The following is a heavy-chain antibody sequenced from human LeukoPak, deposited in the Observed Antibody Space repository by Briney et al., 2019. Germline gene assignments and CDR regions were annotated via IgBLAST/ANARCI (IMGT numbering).Heavy chain of an antibody. Sequence: GASVKVSCKASGYTFTSYAMHWVRQAPGQRLEWMGWINAGNGNTKYSQEFQGRVTITRDTSASTAYMELSSLRSEDTAVYYCARTRGSSGWWGYFDYWGQGTLVTVSS. CDR1: GYTFTSYA. J-gene: IGHJ4*02. CDR2: INAGNGNT. D-gene: IGHD6-19*01. CDR3: ARTRGSSGWWGYFDY. V-gene: IGHV1-3*01.